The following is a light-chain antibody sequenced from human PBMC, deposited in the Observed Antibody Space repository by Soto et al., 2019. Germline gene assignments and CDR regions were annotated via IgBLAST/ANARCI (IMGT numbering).Light chain of an antibody. CDR1: QSVSGSF. Sequence: EIVLTQSPGTMSLSPGERATLSCRASQSVSGSFLAWYQHKSGQAPRLLIYGASSRATAIPERFSGSGSGTDFTLTISRLEPEDFAVDSCQQYATSPWTFGQGTKVEIK. CDR2: GAS. J-gene: IGKJ1*01. V-gene: IGKV3-20*01. CDR3: QQYATSPWT.